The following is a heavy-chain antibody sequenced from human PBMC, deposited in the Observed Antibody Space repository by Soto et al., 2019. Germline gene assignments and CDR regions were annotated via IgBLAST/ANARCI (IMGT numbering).Heavy chain of an antibody. CDR3: AKDCGERRRSWPAH. CDR1: GLPFSRYG. V-gene: IGHV3-30*18. CDR2: ESCEVSNK. D-gene: IGHD6-13*01. Sequence: GVSLRLSCAASGLPFSRYGMHRAREPQGKGLTWVSVESCEVSNKYDVDSVKGRVTISRHKSKNALYLEMNSLRAEHTAVYYCAKDCGERRRSWPAHWGQGTVVAVSS. J-gene: IGHJ4*02.